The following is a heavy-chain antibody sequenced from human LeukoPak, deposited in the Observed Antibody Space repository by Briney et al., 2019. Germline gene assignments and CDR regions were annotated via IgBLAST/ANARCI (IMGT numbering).Heavy chain of an antibody. CDR3: ARDMVGLSADGNWFDP. D-gene: IGHD2-15*01. Sequence: ASVKVSCKASGYTFSSYGISWVRQAPGQGLEWMGWIATYNGKTKYAEKVQGRVTMTTDTPTTTVYMELRTLRSDDTAVYYCARDMVGLSADGNWFDPWGQGTLVTVSS. J-gene: IGHJ5*02. CDR2: IATYNGKT. V-gene: IGHV1-18*01. CDR1: GYTFSSYG.